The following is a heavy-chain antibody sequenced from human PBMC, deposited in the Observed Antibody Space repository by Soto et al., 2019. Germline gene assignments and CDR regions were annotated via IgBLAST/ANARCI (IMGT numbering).Heavy chain of an antibody. J-gene: IGHJ3*02. D-gene: IGHD3-10*01. CDR2: VDYSGTT. Sequence: QVQLQQSGPGLVKLSETLSLPCSVSGDPLRNYYGNWIRQPSGKGLEGIGYVDYSGTTYYNPSLKSRVTISVDASRNQLSLRLTSVTTEDTAMYYCARAAMSGSWTYTPFDAFDIWGQGKMVTVSS. CDR1: GDPLRNYY. CDR3: ARAAMSGSWTYTPFDAFDI. V-gene: IGHV4-59*01.